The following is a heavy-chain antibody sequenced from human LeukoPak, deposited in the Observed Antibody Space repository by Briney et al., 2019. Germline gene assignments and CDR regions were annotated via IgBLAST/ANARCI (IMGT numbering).Heavy chain of an antibody. Sequence: SVKVSCKASGGTFSSHAISWVRQAPGQGLEWMGRIIPIFGTANYAQKFQGRVTITRNTSISTAYMELSSLRSEDTAVYYCARELSSRSSGFNWFDPWGQGTLVTVSS. J-gene: IGHJ5*02. V-gene: IGHV1-69*05. CDR1: GGTFSSHA. CDR2: IIPIFGTA. D-gene: IGHD3-22*01. CDR3: ARELSSRSSGFNWFDP.